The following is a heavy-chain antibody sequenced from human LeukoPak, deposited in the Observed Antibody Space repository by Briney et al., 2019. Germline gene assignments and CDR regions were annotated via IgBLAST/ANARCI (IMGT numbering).Heavy chain of an antibody. CDR3: AKRGVVIRVILVGFHKEAYYFDS. Sequence: PGGSRRLSCAVSGITLSNYGMSWVRQAPGKGLEWVAGISGSAGGTSYADSVKGRFTISRDNSKNTLYLQMKRLRAEDTAVYFCAKRGVVIRVILVGFHKEAYYFDSWGQGALVTVSS. D-gene: IGHD3-22*01. V-gene: IGHV3-23*01. J-gene: IGHJ4*02. CDR2: ISGSAGGT. CDR1: GITLSNYG.